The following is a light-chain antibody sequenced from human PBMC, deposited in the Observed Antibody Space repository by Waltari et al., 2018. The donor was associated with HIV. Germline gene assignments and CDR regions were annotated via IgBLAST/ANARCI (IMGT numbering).Light chain of an antibody. CDR1: QSLSSN. Sequence: EIVMTQSPATLSVSPGERATLSCRASQSLSSNLAWYQHKPGQAPRLLIYAASTRATGIPVRFSGSGSGTEFTLTISSLQSEDFAVYYCQQYNNWPSLTFGGGTKVEIK. CDR3: QQYNNWPSLT. V-gene: IGKV3-15*01. CDR2: AAS. J-gene: IGKJ4*01.